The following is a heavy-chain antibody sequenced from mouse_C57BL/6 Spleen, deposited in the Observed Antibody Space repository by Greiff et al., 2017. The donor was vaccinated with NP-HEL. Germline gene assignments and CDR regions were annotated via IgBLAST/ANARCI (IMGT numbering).Heavy chain of an antibody. J-gene: IGHJ2*01. CDR1: GYTFTSYW. CDR2: IYPSDSET. CDR3: ARSSGGSSYDY. Sequence: QLQQPGAELVRPGSSVKLSCKASGYTFTSYWMDWVKQRPGQGLEWIGNIYPSDSETHYNQKFKDKATLTVDKSSSTAYMQLSSLTSEDSAVYYCARSSGGSSYDYWGQGTTLTVSS. D-gene: IGHD1-1*01. V-gene: IGHV1-61*01.